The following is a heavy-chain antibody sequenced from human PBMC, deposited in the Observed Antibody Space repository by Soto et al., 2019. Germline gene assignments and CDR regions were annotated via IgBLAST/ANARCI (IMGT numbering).Heavy chain of an antibody. Sequence: SVKVSCKASGYTFTRYSMNWVRQAPGQRLEWMGWINPDNGNTKSSQKFQDRVIITRDTSASTAYMDLSSLRSEDTAVYYFARGIAPGQLAPWGQGSLVTVSS. D-gene: IGHD2-15*01. CDR2: INPDNGNT. CDR1: GYTFTRYS. CDR3: ARGIAPGQLAP. J-gene: IGHJ5*02. V-gene: IGHV1-3*01.